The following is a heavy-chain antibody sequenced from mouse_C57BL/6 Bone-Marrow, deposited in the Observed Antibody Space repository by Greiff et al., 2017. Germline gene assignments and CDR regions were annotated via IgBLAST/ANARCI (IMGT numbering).Heavy chain of an antibody. Sequence: EVQLQQSGAELVRPVASVKLSCTASGFNINDDYMPWVKQRPEQGLEWIGWIDPENGDTKYASKFQGKATITADTSSNTAYLQRSSLTAEDTSVYYCTTGDYWGQGTTLTVSS. CDR3: TTGDY. V-gene: IGHV14-4*01. J-gene: IGHJ2*01. CDR2: IDPENGDT. CDR1: GFNINDDY.